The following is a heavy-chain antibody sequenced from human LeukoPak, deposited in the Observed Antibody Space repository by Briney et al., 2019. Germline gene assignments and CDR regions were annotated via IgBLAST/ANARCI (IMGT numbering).Heavy chain of an antibody. CDR2: INANNGNT. J-gene: IGHJ4*02. CDR3: ARAAPRDCTNGICWVDY. V-gene: IGHV1-18*01. Sequence: VASVKVSCKASGYSFTNYGFTWVRQAPGQGLEWMGWINANNGNTNYAQRLQGRVTMTIDTSTNTAYMELRSLRSDDTAVYYCARAAPRDCTNGICWVDYWSQGTLVTVSS. D-gene: IGHD2-8*01. CDR1: GYSFTNYG.